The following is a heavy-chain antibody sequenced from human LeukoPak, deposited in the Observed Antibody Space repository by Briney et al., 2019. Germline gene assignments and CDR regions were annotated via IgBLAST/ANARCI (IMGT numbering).Heavy chain of an antibody. CDR3: ARNPYDSSGYKAPYWHFDL. D-gene: IGHD3-22*01. V-gene: IGHV3-23*01. J-gene: IGHJ2*01. CDR2: IAGSGRHT. Sequence: GGSLRLSCAASTFTVSTNYMSWVRQAPGKGLEWVSSIAGSGRHTYYADSVKGRFTISRDNSKNTLYLQMNSLRAEDTAVYYCARNPYDSSGYKAPYWHFDLWGRGTLVTVSS. CDR1: TFTVSTNY.